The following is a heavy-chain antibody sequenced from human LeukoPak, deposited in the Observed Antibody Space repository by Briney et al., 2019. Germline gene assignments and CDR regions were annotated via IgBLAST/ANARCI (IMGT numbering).Heavy chain of an antibody. CDR1: GFTFSSYS. D-gene: IGHD5-18*01. J-gene: IGHJ5*02. Sequence: GGSLRLSCAASGFTFSSYSMNWVRQAPGKGLEWVSSISSSSSYIYYADSVKGRFTISRDNAKNSLYLRMNSLRAEDTAVYYCAREDVDTATGGFDPWGQGTLVTVSS. V-gene: IGHV3-21*01. CDR2: ISSSSSYI. CDR3: AREDVDTATGGFDP.